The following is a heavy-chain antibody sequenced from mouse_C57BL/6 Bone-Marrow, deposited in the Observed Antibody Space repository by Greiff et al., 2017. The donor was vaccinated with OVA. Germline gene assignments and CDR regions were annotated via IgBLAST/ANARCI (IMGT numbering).Heavy chain of an antibody. CDR2: IYPRSGNP. J-gene: IGHJ2*01. Sequence: VQLQQSGAELARPGASVKLSCKASGYTFTSYGISWVKQRTGQGLEWIGEIYPRSGNPYYNAQLQGKATLTADKSSSTAYMELRSLTSEDSAVYFCARGRWLLWYLDYWGQGTTLTVTS. CDR1: GYTFTSYG. CDR3: ARGRWLLWYLDY. V-gene: IGHV1-81*01. D-gene: IGHD2-3*01.